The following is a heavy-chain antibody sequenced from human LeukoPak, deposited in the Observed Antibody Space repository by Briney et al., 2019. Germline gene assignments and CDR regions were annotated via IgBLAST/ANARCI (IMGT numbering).Heavy chain of an antibody. CDR3: ARGRNKMVRGAIGAETRYSYSYYMDV. Sequence: HSETLSLTCTVSGGSINIKNYNWDWIRQSPGKGLEWIGSVYFSGSTFYNPSLESRVTMSLDTSKNQFSLKLTSATAADTAVYYCARGRNKMVRGAIGAETRYSYSYYMDVWGKGTTVTVSS. CDR1: GGSINIKNYN. CDR2: VYFSGST. V-gene: IGHV4-39*07. D-gene: IGHD3-10*01. J-gene: IGHJ6*03.